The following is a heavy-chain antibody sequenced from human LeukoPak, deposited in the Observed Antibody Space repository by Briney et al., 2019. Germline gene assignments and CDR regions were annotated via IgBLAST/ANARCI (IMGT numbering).Heavy chain of an antibody. CDR2: ISSTSAHI. D-gene: IGHD2-2*01. V-gene: IGHV3-21*01. CDR3: TSRYCTTTNCYSFDN. J-gene: IGHJ3*02. Sequence: PGGSPRLSCAASGFTFSSSEMNWVRQAPGKGLEWVSSISSTSAHIFYADSVKGRFSISRDNAKNSLYLQMNSLRVEDTAVYYCTSRYCTTTNCYSFDNWGQGTLVTVSS. CDR1: GFTFSSSE.